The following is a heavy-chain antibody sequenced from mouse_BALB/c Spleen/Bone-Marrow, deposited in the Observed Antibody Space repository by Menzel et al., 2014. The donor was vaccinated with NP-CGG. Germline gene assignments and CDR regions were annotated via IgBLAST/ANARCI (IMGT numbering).Heavy chain of an antibody. Sequence: QVQLQQSGAELVRPGASVKLSCRASGYTFXSYWINWVKQRPGQGLEWIGNIYPSDSYTNYNQRFKDKATLTVDKSSSTAYMQLSCPTSEDSAVYYCTRYGNSHYYAMDYWGQGTSVTVSS. J-gene: IGHJ4*01. CDR1: GYTFXSYW. CDR3: TRYGNSHYYAMDY. V-gene: IGHV1-69*02. CDR2: IYPSDSYT. D-gene: IGHD1-1*01.